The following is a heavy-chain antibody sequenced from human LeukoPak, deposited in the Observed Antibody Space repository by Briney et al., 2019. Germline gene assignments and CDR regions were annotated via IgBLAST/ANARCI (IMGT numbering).Heavy chain of an antibody. Sequence: SETLSLTCTVSGGSIGTHYWSWIRQPPGKGLEWIGYVYYNGNTNYNPSLKSRVTISVDTSKNQFSLKLNSVTAADTAVYFCARRVAVTARYYFDFWGQGTLVTVSS. J-gene: IGHJ4*02. CDR3: ARRVAVTARYYFDF. V-gene: IGHV4-59*08. CDR1: GGSIGTHY. CDR2: VYYNGNT. D-gene: IGHD6-19*01.